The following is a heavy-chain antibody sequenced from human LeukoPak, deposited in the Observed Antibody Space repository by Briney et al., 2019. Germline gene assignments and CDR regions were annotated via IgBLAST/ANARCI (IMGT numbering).Heavy chain of an antibody. Sequence: GGSLRLSCAVSGFTFSGHWMFWVRQAPGKGLEWVSLISWDGGSTYYTDSVKGRFTISRDNSKNSLSLQMNSLRTEDTALYYCAREIPYSGSSYGGFDSWGQGTLVTVSS. D-gene: IGHD6-13*01. CDR3: AREIPYSGSSYGGFDS. J-gene: IGHJ4*02. CDR2: ISWDGGST. V-gene: IGHV3-43*01. CDR1: GFTFSGHW.